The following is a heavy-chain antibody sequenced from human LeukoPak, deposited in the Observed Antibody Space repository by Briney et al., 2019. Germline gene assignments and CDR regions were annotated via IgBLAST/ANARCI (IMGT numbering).Heavy chain of an antibody. Sequence: SIXXXXWSWXXXPPGXXRXWIGYIYYSGSTNYNPSLKSRVTISVDTSKNQFSLKLSSVTAADTAVYYCASSFFGPYYFDYWGQGTLVTVSS. CDR1: SIXXXX. CDR2: IYYSGST. J-gene: IGHJ4*02. CDR3: ASSFFGPYYFDY. V-gene: IGHV4-59*08. D-gene: IGHD3-3*02.